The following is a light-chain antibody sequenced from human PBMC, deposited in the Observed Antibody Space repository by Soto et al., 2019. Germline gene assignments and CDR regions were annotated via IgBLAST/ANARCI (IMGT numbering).Light chain of an antibody. CDR1: QSVSSIY. CDR2: DAS. V-gene: IGKV3-20*01. Sequence: EIVLTQSPGTLSLSPGERATLSCRASQSVSSIYLAWYQQKPGQAPRLLIYDASSRATGIPDGFSGSVSGTDFTLPIRGLEPEDFAVYYCQQYGTTPLTFGGGTKVEIK. CDR3: QQYGTTPLT. J-gene: IGKJ4*01.